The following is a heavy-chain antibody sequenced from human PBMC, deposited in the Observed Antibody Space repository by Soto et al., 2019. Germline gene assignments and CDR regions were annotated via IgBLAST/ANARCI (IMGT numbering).Heavy chain of an antibody. CDR1: GFTFSSYG. CDR3: AKESYSSSSYYYGMDV. J-gene: IGHJ6*02. CDR2: ISYDGSNK. D-gene: IGHD6-6*01. Sequence: QVQLVESGGGVVQPGRSLRLSCAASGFTFSSYGMHWVRQAPGKGLEWVAVISYDGSNKYYADSVKGRFTVSRDNSKNTLFLQMNSLRGEDTAAYYCAKESYSSSSYYYGMDVWGQGTTVTVSS. V-gene: IGHV3-30*18.